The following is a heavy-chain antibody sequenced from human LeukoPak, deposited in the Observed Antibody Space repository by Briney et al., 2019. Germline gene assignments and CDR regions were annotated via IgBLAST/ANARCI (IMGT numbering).Heavy chain of an antibody. CDR2: IYYSGST. V-gene: IGHV4-59*01. D-gene: IGHD6-13*01. CDR1: GGSISSYY. J-gene: IGHJ4*02. Sequence: SETLSLTCTVSGGSISSYYWSWIRQPPGKGLVWIGYIYYSGSTNYNPSLKSRVTISVDTSKNQFSLKLSSVTAADTAVYYCARLYSSSLGRVFDYWGQGTLVTVSS. CDR3: ARLYSSSLGRVFDY.